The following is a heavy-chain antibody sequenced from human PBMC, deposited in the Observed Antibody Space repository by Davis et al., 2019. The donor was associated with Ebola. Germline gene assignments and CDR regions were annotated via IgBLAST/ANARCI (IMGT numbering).Heavy chain of an antibody. CDR1: GYTFTSYA. J-gene: IGHJ4*02. Sequence: AASVKVSCKASGYTFTSYAIHWVRQAPGQRLEWMGWINAGNGNTKYSQKFQGRVTMTRDTSTSTVYMELSSLRSEDTAVYHCARAIYYYDNNAYSDYWGQGTLVTVSS. D-gene: IGHD3-22*01. CDR2: INAGNGNT. V-gene: IGHV1-3*01. CDR3: ARAIYYYDNNAYSDY.